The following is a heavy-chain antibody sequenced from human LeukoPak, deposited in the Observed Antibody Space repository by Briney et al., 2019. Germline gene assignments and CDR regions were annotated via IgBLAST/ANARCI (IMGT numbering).Heavy chain of an antibody. CDR2: INPNSGGT. D-gene: IGHD6-19*01. CDR1: GYTFTGYY. V-gene: IGHV1-2*06. CDR3: ARGHSSGWYGLGN. J-gene: IGHJ4*02. Sequence: ASVKVSCKASGYTFTGYYMHWVRQAPGQGLEWMGRINPNSGGTNYAQKFQGRVTMTRNTSISTAYMELSRLRSDDTAVYYCARGHSSGWYGLGNWGQGTLVTVSS.